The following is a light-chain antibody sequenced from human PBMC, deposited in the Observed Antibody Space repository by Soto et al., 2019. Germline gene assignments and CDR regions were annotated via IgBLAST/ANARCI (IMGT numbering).Light chain of an antibody. Sequence: DIQMTQSPSTLSASVGDRVTITCRASQSFNNWLAWYQQKPGKAPNLLIYKASSLESGVPSRFSGSGSGTEFTLTISSLQPDDFATYYCQQYHSWTFGQGTKVEIK. CDR1: QSFNNW. V-gene: IGKV1-5*03. CDR2: KAS. CDR3: QQYHSWT. J-gene: IGKJ1*01.